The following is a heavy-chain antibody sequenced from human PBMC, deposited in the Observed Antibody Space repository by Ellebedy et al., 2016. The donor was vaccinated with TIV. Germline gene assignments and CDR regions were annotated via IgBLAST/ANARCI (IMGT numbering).Heavy chain of an antibody. CDR1: GFTFSSYA. CDR3: ARDQIYDILTGSGAFDI. D-gene: IGHD3-9*01. CDR2: ISYDGSNK. Sequence: PGGSLRLSFAASGFTFSSYARHWVRQAPGKGLKWVAVISYDGSNKYYADSVKGRFTISRDNSKNTLYLQMNSLRAEDTTVYYCARDQIYDILTGSGAFDIWGQGTMVTVSS. J-gene: IGHJ3*02. V-gene: IGHV3-30*01.